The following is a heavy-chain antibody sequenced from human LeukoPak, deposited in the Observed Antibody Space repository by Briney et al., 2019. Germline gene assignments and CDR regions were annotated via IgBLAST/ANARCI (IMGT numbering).Heavy chain of an antibody. D-gene: IGHD6-13*01. V-gene: IGHV3-30*04. CDR1: GVTFSSYA. CDR2: ISYGGSNK. J-gene: IGHJ6*04. CDR3: ARDPEAAALYYYGMDV. Sequence: PGRSLRLFCAASGVTFSSYAMQWVRQAPGKGMVWVPGISYGGSNKYYADSVKGRFTISRDNSKNTLYLQMNSLRAEDTAVYYCARDPEAAALYYYGMDVWGKGTTVTVSS.